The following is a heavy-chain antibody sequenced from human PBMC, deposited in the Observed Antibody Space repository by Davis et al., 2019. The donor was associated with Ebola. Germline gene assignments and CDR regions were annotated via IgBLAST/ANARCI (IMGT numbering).Heavy chain of an antibody. CDR1: GGSFSDYF. CDR2: TSHSGST. CDR3: ARGWRRWLQVMGY. D-gene: IGHD5-24*01. V-gene: IGHV4-34*01. Sequence: MPGGSLRLSCAVYGGSFSDYFWSWIRQPPGKGLEWIGETSHSGSTNYNPSLKSRVTISVDTSKNQFSLKLSSVTAADTAVYYCARGWRRWLQVMGYWGQGTLVTVSS. J-gene: IGHJ4*02.